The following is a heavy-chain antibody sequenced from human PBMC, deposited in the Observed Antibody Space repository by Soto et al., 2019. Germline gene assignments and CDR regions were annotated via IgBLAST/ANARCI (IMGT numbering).Heavy chain of an antibody. CDR1: GFTFSSYD. J-gene: IGHJ3*02. V-gene: IGHV3-13*04. CDR2: IGTAGDT. CDR3: ARSLGYCSGGSCYVSFVDNAFDI. Sequence: GGSLRLSCAASGFTFSSYDMHWVRQATGKGLEWVSAIGTAGDTYYPGSVKGRFTISRENAKNSLYLQMNSLRAGDTAVYYCARSLGYCSGGSCYVSFVDNAFDIWGQGTMVTVSS. D-gene: IGHD2-15*01.